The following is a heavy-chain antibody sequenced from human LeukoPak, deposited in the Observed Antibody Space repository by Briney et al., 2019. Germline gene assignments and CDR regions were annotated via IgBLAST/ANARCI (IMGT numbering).Heavy chain of an antibody. J-gene: IGHJ3*02. V-gene: IGHV1-18*01. CDR2: ISAYSGDT. Sequence: ASVKVSCKASGYTFTRYGISWVRQAPGQGLEWMGWISAYSGDTNYAQKFQGRVTMTTDTSTSTAYMELRSLRSDDTAVYYCARDIMYYDSSGYYYLYAFDIWGQGTMVSVSS. CDR3: ARDIMYYDSSGYYYLYAFDI. D-gene: IGHD3-22*01. CDR1: GYTFTRYG.